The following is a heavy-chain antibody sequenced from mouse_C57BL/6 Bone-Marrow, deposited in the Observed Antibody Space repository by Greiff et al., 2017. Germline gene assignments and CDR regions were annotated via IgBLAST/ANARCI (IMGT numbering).Heavy chain of an antibody. V-gene: IGHV1-42*01. J-gene: IGHJ1*03. CDR2: INPSTGGT. CDR3: ARLTGFWYFDV. D-gene: IGHD4-1*01. CDR1: GYSFTGYY. Sequence: VQLKQSGPELVKPGASVKISCKASGYSFTGYYMNWVKQSPEKSLEWIGEINPSTGGTTYNQKFKAKATLTVDKSSSTAYMQLKSLTSEDSAVYYCARLTGFWYFDVWGTGTTVTVSS.